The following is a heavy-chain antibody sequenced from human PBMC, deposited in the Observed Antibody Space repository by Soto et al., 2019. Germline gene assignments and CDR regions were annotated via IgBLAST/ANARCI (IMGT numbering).Heavy chain of an antibody. CDR2: INPNSGGT. D-gene: IGHD3-22*01. J-gene: IGHJ4*02. CDR1: GYTFTGYY. Sequence: AASVKVSCKASGYTFTGYYMHWVRQAPGQGLEWMGWINPNSGGTNYAQKFQGWVTMTRDTSISTAYMELSRLRSDDTAVYYCARGAYYYDSSEVEGPLDYWGQGTLVTVSS. V-gene: IGHV1-2*04. CDR3: ARGAYYYDSSEVEGPLDY.